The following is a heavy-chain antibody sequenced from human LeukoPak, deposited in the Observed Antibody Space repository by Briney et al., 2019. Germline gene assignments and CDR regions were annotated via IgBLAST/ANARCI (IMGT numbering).Heavy chain of an antibody. J-gene: IGHJ4*02. CDR2: ISAYNGNT. CDR1: GYASISYG. D-gene: IGHD4-17*01. Sequence: ASVKVSCKAFGYASISYGISWVRQAPGQGLEWMGWISAYNGNTNYAQNFQGRVTMTTGTPTSTAYMELRSLTSDDTAVYYCATVKYGDLSVGYWSQGTLVIVSS. CDR3: ATVKYGDLSVGY. V-gene: IGHV1-18*01.